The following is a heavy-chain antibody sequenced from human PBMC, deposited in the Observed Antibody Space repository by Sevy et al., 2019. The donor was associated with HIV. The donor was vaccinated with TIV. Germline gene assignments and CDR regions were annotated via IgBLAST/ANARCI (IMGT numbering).Heavy chain of an antibody. Sequence: ASVKVSCKASGYTFSDNYIHWVRQAPGQGLEWMGRINPKSGGTKYAQKFQGRVTMTRDTSISTAYMEVSRLRFDDTAVYYCAREDGSIYYGPIDYWGQGSLVTVSS. CDR1: GYTFSDNY. V-gene: IGHV1-2*06. CDR2: INPKSGGT. CDR3: AREDGSIYYGPIDY. J-gene: IGHJ4*02. D-gene: IGHD1-26*01.